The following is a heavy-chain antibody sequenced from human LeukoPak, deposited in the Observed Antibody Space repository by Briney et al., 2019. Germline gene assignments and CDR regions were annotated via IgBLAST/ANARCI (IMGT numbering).Heavy chain of an antibody. CDR1: GYNFTSYY. CDR3: ARSWEVVSPWDY. Sequence: ASVKVSCRASGYNFTSYYMHWVRQAPGQGREWMGIINPSGGSTSYAQQFQGRVAMTRDASTSTVYMELSSLRSDDTAVYYCARSWEVVSPWDYWGEGTLVPVPS. CDR2: INPSGGST. J-gene: IGHJ4*02. V-gene: IGHV1-46*01. D-gene: IGHD4-23*01.